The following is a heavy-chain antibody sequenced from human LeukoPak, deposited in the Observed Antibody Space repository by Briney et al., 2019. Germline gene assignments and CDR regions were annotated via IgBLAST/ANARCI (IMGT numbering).Heavy chain of an antibody. J-gene: IGHJ3*02. Sequence: GGYLRLSCAASGFTFRDYDMHWVRQVPGRGLEWVSAIGIGDDTHYPDSVKGRFTNSRENAKNSLYLQMNTLRDGDTAVYYCIRGGIRVSGIDAFDIWGQGTMVTVSS. CDR3: IRGGIRVSGIDAFDI. D-gene: IGHD5/OR15-5a*01. CDR1: GFTFRDYD. V-gene: IGHV3-13*01. CDR2: IGIGDDT.